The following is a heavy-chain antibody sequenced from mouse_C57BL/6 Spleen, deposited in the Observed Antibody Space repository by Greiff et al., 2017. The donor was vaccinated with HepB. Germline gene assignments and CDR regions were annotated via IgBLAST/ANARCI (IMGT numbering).Heavy chain of an antibody. J-gene: IGHJ1*03. Sequence: EVKLVESGPELVKPGASVKISCKASGYSFTDYNMNWVKQSNGKSLEWIGVINPNYGTTSYNQKFKGKATLTVDQSSSTAYMQLNSLTSEDSAVYYCARFYYYGSSYGYFDVWGTGTTVTVSS. CDR3: ARFYYYGSSYGYFDV. V-gene: IGHV1-39*01. CDR1: GYSFTDYN. CDR2: INPNYGTT. D-gene: IGHD1-1*01.